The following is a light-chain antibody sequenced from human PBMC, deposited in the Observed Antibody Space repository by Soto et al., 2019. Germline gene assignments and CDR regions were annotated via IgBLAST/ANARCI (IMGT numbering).Light chain of an antibody. V-gene: IGLV2-14*01. CDR2: EVS. Sequence: QSALTQPASVSGSPGQSITISCTGTSSDVGGYNYVSWYQQHPGKAPKLMIYEVSNRPSGVSNRFSGSKSGNTASLTISGLQAEDEADYYCGAYTSNSAHVFGTGTKVTVL. J-gene: IGLJ1*01. CDR1: SSDVGGYNY. CDR3: GAYTSNSAHV.